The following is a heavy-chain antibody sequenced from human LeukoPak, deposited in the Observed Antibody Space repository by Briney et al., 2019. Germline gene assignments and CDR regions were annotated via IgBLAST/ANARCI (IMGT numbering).Heavy chain of an antibody. J-gene: IGHJ4*02. CDR2: IYHSGST. V-gene: IGHV4-4*02. D-gene: IGHD2-15*01. CDR1: GGSISSSNW. CDR3: ARAFGYCSGANCYRGYYFDY. Sequence: PSETLSLTCAVSGGSISSSNWWSWVHQPPGKGLEWIGEIYHSGSTNYNPSLKSRVTISVDKSKNQFSLKLSSVTAADTAVYYCARAFGYCSGANCYRGYYFDYWGQGTLVTVSS.